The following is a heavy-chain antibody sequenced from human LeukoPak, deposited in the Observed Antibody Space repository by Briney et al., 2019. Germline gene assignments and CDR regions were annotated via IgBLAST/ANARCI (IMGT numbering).Heavy chain of an antibody. D-gene: IGHD2-2*01. CDR1: RGCISTYY. CDR3: ARVSSTTSAIRY. CDR2: IHYSGTT. Sequence: SETLSLTCTVSRGCISTYYWSWIRQPPGKELEWIGYIHYSGTTNYSPSLNSRVTISVDTSKNQFSLRLSSVTAADTAVYYCARVSSTTSAIRYWGQGTLVTVSS. V-gene: IGHV4-59*01. J-gene: IGHJ4*02.